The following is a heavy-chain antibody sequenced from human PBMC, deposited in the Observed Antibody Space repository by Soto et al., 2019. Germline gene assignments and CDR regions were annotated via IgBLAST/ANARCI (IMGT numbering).Heavy chain of an antibody. CDR2: IVPVVDTS. J-gene: IGHJ4*02. Sequence: ASVKLSCKTSGGTFSSYAISWVRQAPGQGLEWMGGIVPVVDTSTYAQKFQGRVTITADESTSTAYMELSSLRSDDTAIYYCVRVVAIPDYPDNWGQGTLVTVSS. D-gene: IGHD2-15*01. CDR1: GGTFSSYA. V-gene: IGHV1-69*13. CDR3: VRVVAIPDYPDN.